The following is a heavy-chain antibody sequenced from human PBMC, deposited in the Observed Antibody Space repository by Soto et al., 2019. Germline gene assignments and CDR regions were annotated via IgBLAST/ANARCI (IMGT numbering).Heavy chain of an antibody. CDR3: ARGGISHWAYFYYMDV. V-gene: IGHV4-34*01. D-gene: IGHD2-21*01. CDR1: GGSLSDYF. CDR2: INHLGSI. Sequence: SETLSLTCVVSGGSLSDYFWSWIRQPPGMALEWIGEINHLGSINYNPSLKSRVTMSVDTSKNQFSLTLNSVTAADTATYYCARGGISHWAYFYYMDVGERGTTVTVSS. J-gene: IGHJ6*03.